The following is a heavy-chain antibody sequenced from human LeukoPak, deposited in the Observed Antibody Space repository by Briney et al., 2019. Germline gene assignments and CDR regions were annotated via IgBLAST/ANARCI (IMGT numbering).Heavy chain of an antibody. CDR1: LFIFSTYG. Sequence: GGSLRLSCAPSLFIFSTYGMYWVPPVPHNGLEWMAYLRYEGSNINYAYSVKGRFTIFRDNSNNTRYLQMNGLSAEDTAAYYCHGARAPLDYWGQGTLVTVSS. J-gene: IGHJ4*02. CDR3: HGARAPLDY. D-gene: IGHD1-26*01. CDR2: LRYEGSNI. V-gene: IGHV3-30*02.